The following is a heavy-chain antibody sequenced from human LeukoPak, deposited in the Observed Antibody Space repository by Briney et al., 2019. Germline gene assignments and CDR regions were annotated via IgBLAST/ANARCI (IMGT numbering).Heavy chain of an antibody. D-gene: IGHD3-10*01. CDR3: ARVGSMVRGVKDGRVFDY. V-gene: IGHV1-2*06. CDR2: INPNSGGT. Sequence: EASVKVSCKASGYTFTGYYMHWVRQAPGQGIEWMGRINPNSGGTNYAQKFQGRVTMTRDTSISTAYMELSRLRSDDTAVYYCARVGSMVRGVKDGRVFDYWGQGTLVTVSS. CDR1: GYTFTGYY. J-gene: IGHJ4*02.